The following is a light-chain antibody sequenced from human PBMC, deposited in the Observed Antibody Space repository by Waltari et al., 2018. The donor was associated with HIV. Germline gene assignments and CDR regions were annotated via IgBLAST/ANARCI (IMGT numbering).Light chain of an antibody. J-gene: IGKJ1*01. CDR1: QSISEW. V-gene: IGKV1-5*03. CDR3: QQFNYSPT. Sequence: DIQMTQSPSTLSASVGDRVTITCRASQSISEWVAWYQQRPGKAPKLLIYKASTLKSGVPSRFSGSGSGTEFTLTISCLQPEDFATYYCQQFNYSPTFGQGTTVEI. CDR2: KAS.